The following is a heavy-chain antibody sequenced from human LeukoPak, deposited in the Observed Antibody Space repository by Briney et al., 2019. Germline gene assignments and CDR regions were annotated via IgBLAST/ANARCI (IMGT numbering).Heavy chain of an antibody. CDR3: ARFFDYSNSYFDY. CDR2: IYTSGST. D-gene: IGHD4-11*01. Sequence: PSQTLSLTCTVSGGSISSGIYYWSWIRQPAGKGLEWIGRIYTSGSTNYNPSLKSRVSISVDTSKNQFSLKLSSVTAADTAVYYCARFFDYSNSYFDYWGQGTLVTVSS. CDR1: GGSISSGIYY. V-gene: IGHV4-61*02. J-gene: IGHJ4*02.